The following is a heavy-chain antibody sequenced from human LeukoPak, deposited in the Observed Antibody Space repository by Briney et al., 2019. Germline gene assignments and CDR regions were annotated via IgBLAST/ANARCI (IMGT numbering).Heavy chain of an antibody. J-gene: IGHJ4*02. CDR1: GGSISTYY. Sequence: SETLSLTCTVSGGSISTYYWSWIRQPAGKGLDWIGRIHTSGSTDYNPSLESRVTMSVDTSRNQFSLKLSSVTAADTAVYYCAREGSMTARPFVSIDYWGQGTLVTVSS. CDR3: AREGSMTARPFVSIDY. V-gene: IGHV4-4*07. CDR2: IHTSGST. D-gene: IGHD6-6*01.